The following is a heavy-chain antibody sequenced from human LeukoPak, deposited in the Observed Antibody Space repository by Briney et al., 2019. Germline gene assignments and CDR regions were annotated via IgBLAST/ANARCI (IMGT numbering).Heavy chain of an antibody. Sequence: ASVKVSCKASGYTFTSCGISWVRQAPGQGLEWMGWISAYNGNTNYAQKLQGRVTMTTDTSTSTAYMGLRSLRSDDTAVYYCAREYRSSNTYYYGMDVWGQGTTVTVSS. CDR1: GYTFTSCG. D-gene: IGHD6-6*01. CDR2: ISAYNGNT. CDR3: AREYRSSNTYYYGMDV. J-gene: IGHJ6*02. V-gene: IGHV1-18*01.